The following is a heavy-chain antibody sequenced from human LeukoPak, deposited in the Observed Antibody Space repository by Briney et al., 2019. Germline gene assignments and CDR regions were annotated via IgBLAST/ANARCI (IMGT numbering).Heavy chain of an antibody. J-gene: IGHJ4*02. D-gene: IGHD5-18*01. CDR2: ISVSGGST. Sequence: GGSPRLSCAASGFTFSSYGMNWVRQAPGKGLEWVSGISVSGGSTHYADSVKGRFTISRDNSKNTLYLQMNSLRAEDTAVYYCAKGYSYGKGEYYFDYWGQGTLVTVSS. CDR3: AKGYSYGKGEYYFDY. CDR1: GFTFSSYG. V-gene: IGHV3-23*01.